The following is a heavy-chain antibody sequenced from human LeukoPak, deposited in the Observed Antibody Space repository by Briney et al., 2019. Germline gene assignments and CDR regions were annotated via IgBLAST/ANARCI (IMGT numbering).Heavy chain of an antibody. V-gene: IGHV4-59*12. Sequence: PSETLSLTCTVSGGSISSYYWSWIRQPPGKGLEWIGYIYYSGSTNYNPSLKSRVTISVDTSKNQFSLKLSSVTAADTAVYYCARESVGDRATGGGDYWGQGTLVTVSS. CDR1: GGSISSYY. J-gene: IGHJ4*02. D-gene: IGHD3-10*01. CDR3: ARESVGDRATGGGDY. CDR2: IYYSGST.